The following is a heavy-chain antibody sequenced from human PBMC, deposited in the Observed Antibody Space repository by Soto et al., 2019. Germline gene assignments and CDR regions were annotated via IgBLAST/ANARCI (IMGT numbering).Heavy chain of an antibody. J-gene: IGHJ4*02. CDR1: GYSFTSYW. CDR3: ATSTSSGSDY. V-gene: IGHV5-10-1*01. CDR2: IDPSDSYT. Sequence: GEALKISCKGSGYSFTSYWISWVRQMPGKGLEWMGRIDPSDSYTNYSPSFQGHVTISADKSISTAYLQWSSLKASDTAMYYCATSTSSGSDYWGQGTLVTVSS. D-gene: IGHD6-19*01.